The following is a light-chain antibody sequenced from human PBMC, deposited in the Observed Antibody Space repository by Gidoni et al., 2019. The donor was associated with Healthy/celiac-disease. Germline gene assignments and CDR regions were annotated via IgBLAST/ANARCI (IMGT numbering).Light chain of an antibody. CDR2: GAS. Sequence: EIVLTPSPGTLSLSPGERATLSCRASQSVSSSYLDWYQQKPGQAPRLLIYGASSRATGIPDRFSGSGSGTDFTLTISRLEPEDFAVYYCQQYGSSPMYTFGQGTKLEIK. CDR1: QSVSSSY. V-gene: IGKV3-20*01. CDR3: QQYGSSPMYT. J-gene: IGKJ2*01.